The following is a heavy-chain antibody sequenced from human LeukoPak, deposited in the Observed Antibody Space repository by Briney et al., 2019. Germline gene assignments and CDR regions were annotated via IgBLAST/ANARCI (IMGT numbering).Heavy chain of an antibody. D-gene: IGHD6-13*01. Sequence: GGSLRLSCAASAFTFRSYGMHWVRQAPGKGLEWVAVISYDGSNKYYADSVKGRFTISRDNSKNTLYLQMNSLRAEDTAVYYCAKGLSSSWYVFNGYWGQGTLVTVSS. J-gene: IGHJ4*02. CDR3: AKGLSSSWYVFNGY. CDR1: AFTFRSYG. V-gene: IGHV3-30*18. CDR2: ISYDGSNK.